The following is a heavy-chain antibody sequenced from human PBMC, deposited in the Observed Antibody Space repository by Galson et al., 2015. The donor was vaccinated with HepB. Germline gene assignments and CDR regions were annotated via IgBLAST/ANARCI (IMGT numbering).Heavy chain of an antibody. CDR3: ARCEGNVPEY. V-gene: IGHV4-38-2*01. Sequence: SETLSLTCDVSGYSISSGYYWGWIRQSPGKGLECIVTFYHTGTTYYNPSLKSRVTISVDTSKNQFSLILSSVTAEDTAVYYCARCEGNVPEYWGQGALVTVSS. CDR1: GYSISSGYY. CDR2: FYHTGTT. D-gene: IGHD1-1*01. J-gene: IGHJ4*02.